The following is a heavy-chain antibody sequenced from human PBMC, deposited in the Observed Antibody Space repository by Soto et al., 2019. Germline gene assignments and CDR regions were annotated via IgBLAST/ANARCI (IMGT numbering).Heavy chain of an antibody. CDR3: ARVPYDSTGYFNDY. J-gene: IGHJ4*02. CDR2: IKQNGAEK. D-gene: IGHD3-22*01. Sequence: EVQLVESGGALVQPGGTLTLSCAASGFTFGRQWMSWVRQAPGKGLEWVANIKQNGAEKYYEHSVQGRFTISRDNIKSFLYLHMSGLRVDDTAVYSCARVPYDSTGYFNDYWGQGTLVSVSS. CDR1: GFTFGRQW. V-gene: IGHV3-7*01.